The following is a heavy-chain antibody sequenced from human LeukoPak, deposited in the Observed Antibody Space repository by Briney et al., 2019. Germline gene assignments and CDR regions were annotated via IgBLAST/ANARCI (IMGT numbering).Heavy chain of an antibody. CDR2: IYYSGST. CDR3: ARHTGGYYHY. D-gene: IGHD3-22*01. Sequence: SETLSLTCTVSGGSISSYYWSWIRQPPGKGLEWIGYIYYSGSTNYNPSLKSRVTISVDTSKNQFSLKLSSVTAADTAVYYCARHTGGYYHYWGQGTLVTVSS. J-gene: IGHJ4*02. CDR1: GGSISSYY. V-gene: IGHV4-59*08.